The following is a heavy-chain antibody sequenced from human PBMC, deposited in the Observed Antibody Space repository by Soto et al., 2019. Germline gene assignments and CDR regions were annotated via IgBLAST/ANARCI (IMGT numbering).Heavy chain of an antibody. D-gene: IGHD3-22*01. CDR2: IYYSGST. Sequence: SETLSLTCTVSGGSISSGGYYWSWIRQHPGKGLEWIGYIYYSGSTYYNPSLKSRVTISVDTSKNQFSLKLSSVTAADTAVYYCACSGYWTIWFDPLGQGNLVTVS. V-gene: IGHV4-31*03. CDR1: GGSISSGGYY. J-gene: IGHJ5*02. CDR3: ACSGYWTIWFDP.